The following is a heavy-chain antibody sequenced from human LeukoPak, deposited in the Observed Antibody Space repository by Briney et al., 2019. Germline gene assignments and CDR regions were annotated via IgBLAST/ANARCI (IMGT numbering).Heavy chain of an antibody. V-gene: IGHV3-74*01. D-gene: IGHD3/OR15-3a*01. CDR1: GITFSNYY. J-gene: IGHJ4*02. Sequence: PGGSLRLSCAASGITFSNYYMHWVRQAPGKGLVWVSHIIQDGSSTFYADSVKGRFTISRDNAKNTLYLQMNSPRAEDTADYYCDTDEYRGLGYWGQGTLVTVSS. CDR3: DTDEYRGLGY. CDR2: IIQDGSST.